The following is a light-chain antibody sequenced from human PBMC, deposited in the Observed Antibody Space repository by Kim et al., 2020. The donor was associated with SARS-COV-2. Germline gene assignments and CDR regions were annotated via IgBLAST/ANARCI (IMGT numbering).Light chain of an antibody. V-gene: IGLV2-11*01. CDR1: SGIFGAYNL. J-gene: IGLJ3*02. CDR3: CSHAGDYTWV. Sequence: TFSCTGTSGIFGAYNLLYQYQQHPAHAPKLIVDDVTTRPSGVPDRFSGSKSGNAASLTVSGLHVDDEADYYCCSHAGDYTWVFGGGTQLTVL. CDR2: DVT.